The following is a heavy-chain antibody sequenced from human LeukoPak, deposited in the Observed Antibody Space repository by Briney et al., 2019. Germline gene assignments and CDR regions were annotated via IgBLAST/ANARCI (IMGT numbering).Heavy chain of an antibody. CDR3: ARDVGPSLDY. V-gene: IGHV3-30*02. Sequence: GGSLRLSCAASGFTFSSYGMHWVRQAPGKGLEWVAFIRYDGSNKYYADSVKGRFTISRDNSKNTLYLQMNSLRAEDTAVYYCARDVGPSLDYWGQGTLVTVSS. CDR1: GFTFSSYG. J-gene: IGHJ4*02. D-gene: IGHD1-26*01. CDR2: IRYDGSNK.